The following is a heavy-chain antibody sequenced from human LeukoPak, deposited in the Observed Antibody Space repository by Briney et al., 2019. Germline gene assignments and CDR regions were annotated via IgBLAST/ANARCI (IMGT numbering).Heavy chain of an antibody. CDR3: ALTPRVY. CDR1: GFTFSSYA. CDR2: ISGSGRST. Sequence: GGSLRLSCAASGFTFSSYAMSWVRQAPGKGLEWVSCISGSGRSTYYADSVKGRFTISRDNSKNTLYLQMSNLKVEDTAVYYCALTPRVYWGQGTLVTVSS. J-gene: IGHJ4*02. V-gene: IGHV3-23*01.